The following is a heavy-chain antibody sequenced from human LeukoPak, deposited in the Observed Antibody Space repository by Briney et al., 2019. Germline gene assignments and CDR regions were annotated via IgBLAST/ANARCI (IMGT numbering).Heavy chain of an antibody. CDR1: GFSFSDHS. CDR3: TSGPLTGTTNY. V-gene: IGHV3-30*04. J-gene: IGHJ4*02. Sequence: GGSLRLSCAASGFSFSDHSMHWVRQAPGKGLEWVTVISYDGSDKFYTDSVKGRFLISRDSSKNTLYLQMSSLKTEDTAVYYCTSGPLTGTTNYWGQGTLVTVSS. CDR2: ISYDGSDK. D-gene: IGHD1-7*01.